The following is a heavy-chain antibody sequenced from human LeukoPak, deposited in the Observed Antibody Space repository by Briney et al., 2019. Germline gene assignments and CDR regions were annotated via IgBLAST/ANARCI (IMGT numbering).Heavy chain of an antibody. CDR2: ISYSAIT. V-gene: IGHV4-38-2*01. Sequence: SETLSLTCAVFGFPSSSGFSWAWIRQSPGKGLDWIASISYSAITYYKPSLESRLFISADTSKNQFSVRLTSVTAADTAVYYCARVGAVPGIDPWGQGILVTVSS. CDR1: GFPSSSGFS. CDR3: ARVGAVPGIDP. D-gene: IGHD3-16*01. J-gene: IGHJ5*02.